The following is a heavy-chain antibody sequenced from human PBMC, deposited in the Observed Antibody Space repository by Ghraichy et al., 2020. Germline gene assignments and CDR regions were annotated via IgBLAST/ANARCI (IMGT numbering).Heavy chain of an antibody. J-gene: IGHJ4*02. Sequence: GGSLRLSCAASGFTFSSYAMSWVRQAPGKGLEWVSAISGSGGSTYYADSVKGRFTISRDNSKNTLYLQMNSLRAEDTAVYYCAKGLPRAPDYYGSGSYYNCYFDYWGQGTLVTVSS. CDR2: ISGSGGST. CDR3: AKGLPRAPDYYGSGSYYNCYFDY. V-gene: IGHV3-23*01. D-gene: IGHD3-10*01. CDR1: GFTFSSYA.